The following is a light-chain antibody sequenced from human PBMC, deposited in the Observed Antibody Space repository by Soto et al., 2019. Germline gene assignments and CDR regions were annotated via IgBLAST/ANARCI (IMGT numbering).Light chain of an antibody. CDR3: QQRSNWPT. Sequence: EIVMTQSPATLSVSPGERAPLSFRASQSVSSNLAWYQQKPGQAPRLLIYDASNRATGIPARFSGSGSGTDFTLTISSLEPEDFAVYYCQQRSNWPTFGQGTRLEI. J-gene: IGKJ5*01. CDR2: DAS. V-gene: IGKV3-11*01. CDR1: QSVSSN.